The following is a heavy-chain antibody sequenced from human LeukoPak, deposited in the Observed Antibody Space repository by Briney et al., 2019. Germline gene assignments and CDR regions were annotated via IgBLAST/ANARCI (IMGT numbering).Heavy chain of an antibody. V-gene: IGHV3-30*04. CDR3: ARDRYYYDSSGYYYNHYFDY. CDR2: ISYDGSNK. CDR1: GFTFSSYA. Sequence: GGSLRLSCAASGFTFSSYAMHWVRQAPGKGLEWVAVISYDGSNKYYADSVKGRFTISRDNSKNTLYLQMNSLRAEDTAVYYCARDRYYYDSSGYYYNHYFDYWGQGTLVTVSS. D-gene: IGHD3-22*01. J-gene: IGHJ4*02.